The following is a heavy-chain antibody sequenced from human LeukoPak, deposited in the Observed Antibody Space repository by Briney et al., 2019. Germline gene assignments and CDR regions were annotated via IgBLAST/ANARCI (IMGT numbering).Heavy chain of an antibody. D-gene: IGHD3-10*01. Sequence: GGSLRLSCAAPGFTFSTYNMNWVRQAPGKGLEWVSSISGSSSYIYYADSVKGRFTISRDNAKNTLYLQMNSLRADDTAVYYCVRWGLGKGEAFDIWGQGTMVTVSS. CDR3: VRWGLGKGEAFDI. J-gene: IGHJ3*02. V-gene: IGHV3-21*01. CDR2: ISGSSSYI. CDR1: GFTFSTYN.